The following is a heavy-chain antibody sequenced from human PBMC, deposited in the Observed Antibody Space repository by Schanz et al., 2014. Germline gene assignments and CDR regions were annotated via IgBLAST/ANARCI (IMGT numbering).Heavy chain of an antibody. Sequence: QVQLVQSGAEVKKPGSSVKVSCKATGDTFDNFGISWVRQAPGQGLEWMGRIYLSDGSTRYAQKFQGRVTVTRDTSTTTVYMDLSSLISEDTAVYFCARIIDGDYLYWGQGTLVTVSS. V-gene: IGHV1-46*02. J-gene: IGHJ4*02. D-gene: IGHD4-17*01. CDR3: ARIIDGDYLY. CDR2: IYLSDGST. CDR1: GDTFDNFG.